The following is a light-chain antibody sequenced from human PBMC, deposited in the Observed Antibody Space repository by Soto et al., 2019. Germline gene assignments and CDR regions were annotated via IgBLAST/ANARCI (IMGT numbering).Light chain of an antibody. CDR1: QSLLYTDGKTY. V-gene: IGKV2D-29*01. CDR2: EVS. CDR3: MQTTQLPFT. Sequence: DIVMTQTPLSLSVSPGQPASISCKSSQSLLYTDGKTYLSWYLQKPGQHPQLLIYEVSNRFSGAPDRFSGSESGTDFTLRISRVEAEDAGVYYCMQTTQLPFTFGPGTKVDIK. J-gene: IGKJ3*01.